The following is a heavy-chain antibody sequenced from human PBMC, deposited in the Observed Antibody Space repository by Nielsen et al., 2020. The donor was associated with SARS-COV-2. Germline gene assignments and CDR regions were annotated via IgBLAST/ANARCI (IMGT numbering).Heavy chain of an antibody. V-gene: IGHV3-7*03. J-gene: IGHJ5*02. CDR2: IKQGGSEK. D-gene: IGHD2-2*01. CDR3: ARGGRYCSSTSCYHNWFDP. Sequence: VRQPPGKGLEWVANIKQGGSEKYYVDSVKGRFTISRDNAKNSLYLQMNSLRAEDTAVYYCARGGRYCSSTSCYHNWFDPWGQGTLVTVSS.